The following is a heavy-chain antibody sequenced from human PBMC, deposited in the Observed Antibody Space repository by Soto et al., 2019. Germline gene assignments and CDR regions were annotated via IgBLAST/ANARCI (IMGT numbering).Heavy chain of an antibody. D-gene: IGHD3-22*01. V-gene: IGHV1-69*13. CDR2: IIPIFGTA. J-gene: IGHJ6*02. CDR1: GGTFSSYA. Sequence: GASVKVSCKASGGTFSSYAISWVRQAPGQGLEWMGGIIPIFGTANYAQKFQGRVTITADESTSTAYMELSSLRSEDTAVYYCVSGFYYDSSGYYPNYYYYGMDVWGQGTTVTVSS. CDR3: VSGFYYDSSGYYPNYYYYGMDV.